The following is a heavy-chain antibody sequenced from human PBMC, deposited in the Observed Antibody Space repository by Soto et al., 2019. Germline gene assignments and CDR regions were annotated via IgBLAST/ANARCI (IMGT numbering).Heavy chain of an antibody. CDR1: GYSFSTHW. CDR2: IDPSDSYI. CDR3: ARHVAAPTWTYFDL. Sequence: GESLKISCKGSGYSFSTHWISWIRQMPGKGLEWMGRIDPSDSYINYSPSFQGHVTISVDKSSSTAYLQWSSLMASDTAMYYCARHVAAPTWTYFDLWGQGTLVTVSS. D-gene: IGHD6-13*01. V-gene: IGHV5-10-1*01. J-gene: IGHJ4*02.